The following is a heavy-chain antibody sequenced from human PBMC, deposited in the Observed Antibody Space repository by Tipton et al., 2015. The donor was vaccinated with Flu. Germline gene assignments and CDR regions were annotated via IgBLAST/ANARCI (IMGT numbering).Heavy chain of an antibody. Sequence: RSLRLSCAASGFTFSAYGMHWVRQAPGKGLEWVAVISYDGSNKYYGDFVKGRFTISRDNSKNTLYLEMNSLRSEDTAVFYCAKDKGGSQFSYLGMEVWGQGTTVTVSS. CDR2: ISYDGSNK. CDR1: GFTFSAYG. D-gene: IGHD1-26*01. J-gene: IGHJ6*02. CDR3: AKDKGGSQFSYLGMEV. V-gene: IGHV3-30*18.